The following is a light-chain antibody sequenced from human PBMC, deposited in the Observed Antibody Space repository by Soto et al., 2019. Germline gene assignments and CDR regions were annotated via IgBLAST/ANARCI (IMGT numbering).Light chain of an antibody. CDR1: SSDVGDYNY. Sequence: QSALTQPASVSGSPGQSITISCTGTSSDVGDYNYVSWYQQHPGKAPKLMIYDVNNRPSGVSNRFSGSKSGNTASLTISGLQAEDEADYYCSSYTSTRTPYVFGTGTKLTVL. V-gene: IGLV2-14*01. J-gene: IGLJ1*01. CDR2: DVN. CDR3: SSYTSTRTPYV.